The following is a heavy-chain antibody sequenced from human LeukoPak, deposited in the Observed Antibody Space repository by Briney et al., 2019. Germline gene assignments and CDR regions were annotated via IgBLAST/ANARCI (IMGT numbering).Heavy chain of an antibody. J-gene: IGHJ4*02. CDR1: GGSISSSSYY. V-gene: IGHV4-39*01. CDR2: IYYSGST. Sequence: SETLSLTCTVSGGSISSSSYYWGWIRQPPGKGLEWIGSIYYSGSTYYNPSLKSRATISVDTSKNQFSLKLSSVTAADTAVYYCARLWFGDYYFDYWGQGTLVTVSS. CDR3: ARLWFGDYYFDY. D-gene: IGHD3-10*01.